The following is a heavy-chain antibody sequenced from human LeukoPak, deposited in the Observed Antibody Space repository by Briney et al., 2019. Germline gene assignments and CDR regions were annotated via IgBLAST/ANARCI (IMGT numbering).Heavy chain of an antibody. Sequence: PSETLSLTCAVYGGSFSGYYWSWIRQSPGKGLEWIGWSYHRGSTSYNPSLKSRVAISVDTSKDQFSLKLTSVTAADTAVYYCTRDRELGYWGPGTLVIVSS. D-gene: IGHD1-1*01. CDR1: GGSFSGYY. CDR2: SYHRGST. CDR3: TRDRELGY. V-gene: IGHV4-59*01. J-gene: IGHJ4*02.